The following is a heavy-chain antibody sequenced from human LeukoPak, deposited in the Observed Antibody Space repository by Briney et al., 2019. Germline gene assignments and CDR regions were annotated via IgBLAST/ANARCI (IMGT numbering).Heavy chain of an antibody. Sequence: SETLSLTCAVYGGSFSGYYWSWIRQPPGEGLEWIGEINHSGSTNYNPSLKSRVTISVDTSKNQFSLKLSSVTAADTAVYYCARVTYGGNLYYFDYWGQGTLVTVSS. J-gene: IGHJ4*02. CDR2: INHSGST. D-gene: IGHD4-23*01. CDR3: ARVTYGGNLYYFDY. CDR1: GGSFSGYY. V-gene: IGHV4-34*01.